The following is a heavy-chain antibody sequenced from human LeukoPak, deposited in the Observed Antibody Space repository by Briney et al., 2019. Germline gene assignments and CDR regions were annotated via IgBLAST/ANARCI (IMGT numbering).Heavy chain of an antibody. CDR1: GYTLTELS. Sequence: ASVKVSCKVSGYTLTELSMHWVRQAPGKGLEWMGGFDPEDGETIYAQKFQGRVTMTEDTSTDTAYMEMSSLRSEDTAVYYCATGGVDTAMVTGVYWGQGTLVTVSS. D-gene: IGHD5-18*01. V-gene: IGHV1-24*01. CDR3: ATGGVDTAMVTGVY. CDR2: FDPEDGET. J-gene: IGHJ4*02.